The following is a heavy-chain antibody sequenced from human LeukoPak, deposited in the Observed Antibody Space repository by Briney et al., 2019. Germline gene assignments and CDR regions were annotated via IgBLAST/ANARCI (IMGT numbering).Heavy chain of an antibody. Sequence: SVKVFCKASGGTVSSYAISWVRQAYGHVLEWIGGTIPIFGTADYAQKFQGRITITEDESTSPDNMELSSLRSEDTAVYYCARGSYGGGYDWFDPGGQGTLVSVPS. CDR1: GGTVSSYA. CDR2: TIPIFGTA. D-gene: IGHD4-23*01. J-gene: IGHJ5*02. CDR3: ARGSYGGGYDWFDP. V-gene: IGHV1-69*01.